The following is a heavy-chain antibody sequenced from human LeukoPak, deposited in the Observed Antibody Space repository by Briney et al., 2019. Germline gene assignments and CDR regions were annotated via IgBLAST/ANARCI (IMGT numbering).Heavy chain of an antibody. D-gene: IGHD3-10*01. CDR1: GYSISSGFY. CDR3: ARARFISGSYHPYFDY. Sequence: PSETLSLTCAVSGYSISSGFYWGWIRQPPEKGLEWIGVMYHSGTTYYNPSLKSRVTISVDTSKNQFSLKLSSVTAADTAVYYCARARFISGSYHPYFDYWGQGTLVTVSS. J-gene: IGHJ4*02. V-gene: IGHV4-38-2*01. CDR2: MYHSGTT.